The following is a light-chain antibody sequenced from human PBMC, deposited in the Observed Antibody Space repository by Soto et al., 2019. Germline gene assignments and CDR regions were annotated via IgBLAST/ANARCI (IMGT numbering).Light chain of an antibody. CDR1: QGISSY. J-gene: IGKJ3*01. CDR2: AAS. CDR3: QQYYSYPTLT. Sequence: AIRMTQSPSSFSASTGDRVTITCRASQGISSYLAWYQQKPGKAPKLLIYAASTLQSGVPSRFSGSGSGTDLTLTISCLQSEDFATYYCQQYYSYPTLTFGPGTKVDIK. V-gene: IGKV1-8*01.